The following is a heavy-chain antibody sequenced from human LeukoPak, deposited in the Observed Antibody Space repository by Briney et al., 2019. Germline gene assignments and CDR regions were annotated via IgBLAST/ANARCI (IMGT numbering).Heavy chain of an antibody. CDR2: ISRSSTTI. D-gene: IGHD6-13*01. Sequence: GGSLRLSCAASGFTFNTYGMNWVRQAPGKGLEWVSDISRSSTTIYYADSVKDRFTISRDNAKNSLYLQMNSLRVEDTAVYYCASAGYSSSWYHYWGQGTLVTVSS. J-gene: IGHJ4*02. CDR3: ASAGYSSSWYHY. V-gene: IGHV3-48*01. CDR1: GFTFNTYG.